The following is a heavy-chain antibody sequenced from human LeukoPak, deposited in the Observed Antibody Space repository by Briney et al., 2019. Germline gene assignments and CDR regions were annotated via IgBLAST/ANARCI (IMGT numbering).Heavy chain of an antibody. CDR1: GYTFSGYY. V-gene: IGHV1-46*01. CDR2: INPSGGGT. J-gene: IGHJ3*02. Sequence: ASVKVSCKASGYTFSGYYMHWVRQAPGQGLEWMGWINPSGGGTSYAQKFQGRVAMTKDTSTSTSDIELSSLRSEDTAVYYCARDFYYDSSGYYSGAFDIWGQGTMVTVSS. D-gene: IGHD3-22*01. CDR3: ARDFYYDSSGYYSGAFDI.